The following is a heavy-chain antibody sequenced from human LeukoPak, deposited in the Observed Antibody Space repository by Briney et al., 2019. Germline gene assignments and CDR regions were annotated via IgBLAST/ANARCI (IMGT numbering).Heavy chain of an antibody. D-gene: IGHD6-19*01. CDR2: INQDGREK. Sequence: PGGSLRLSCAASGFAFSSFWMSWVRQVPGKGLEWVANINQDGREKNYVDSVKGRFTIFRDNAKNSLYLQMNSLRVEDTAVFYCTRGSGWYPAYWGQGTLVTVSS. CDR1: GFAFSSFW. V-gene: IGHV3-7*04. CDR3: TRGSGWYPAY. J-gene: IGHJ4*02.